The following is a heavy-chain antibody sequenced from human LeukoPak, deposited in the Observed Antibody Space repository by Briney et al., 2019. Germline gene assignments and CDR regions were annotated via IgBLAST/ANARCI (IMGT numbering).Heavy chain of an antibody. CDR1: GGSISSYY. Sequence: SETLSLTCIVSGGSISSYYWSWIRQPPGKGLEWIGYIYYSGSTNYNPSLKSRVTISVDTSKNQFSLKLSYVTAADTAVYYCARGGYYYDSSGYWGAFDIWGQGTMVTVSS. D-gene: IGHD3-22*01. CDR2: IYYSGST. V-gene: IGHV4-59*01. CDR3: ARGGYYYDSSGYWGAFDI. J-gene: IGHJ3*02.